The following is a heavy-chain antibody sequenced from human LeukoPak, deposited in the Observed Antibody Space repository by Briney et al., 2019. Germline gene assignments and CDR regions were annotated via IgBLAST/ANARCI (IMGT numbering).Heavy chain of an antibody. J-gene: IGHJ5*02. V-gene: IGHV1-69*05. CDR1: GGTFNNSA. CDR2: IMPLFGTA. CDR3: ARDVHGDYGSGWFDP. Sequence: ASVKDSCKTSGGTFNNSAISWVRQAPGQGLEWLGGIMPLFGTAGYAQKFQGRVTITKDESTRTVYLELTSLTSDDTAVYYCARDVHGDYGSGWFDPWGQGTLVSVSS. D-gene: IGHD4-17*01.